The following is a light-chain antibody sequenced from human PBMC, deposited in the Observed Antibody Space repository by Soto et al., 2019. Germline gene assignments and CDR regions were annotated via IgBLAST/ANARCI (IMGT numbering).Light chain of an antibody. J-gene: IGKJ1*01. Sequence: ELTQSPGTLSLSPGERATLSCRASQTVRNNYLAWYQQKPGQAPRLLIYDASSRATGIPDRFSGGGSGTDFTLTISRLEPEDFAVYYCQQYGSSGTFGQGTKVDIK. CDR1: QTVRNNY. CDR2: DAS. V-gene: IGKV3-20*01. CDR3: QQYGSSGT.